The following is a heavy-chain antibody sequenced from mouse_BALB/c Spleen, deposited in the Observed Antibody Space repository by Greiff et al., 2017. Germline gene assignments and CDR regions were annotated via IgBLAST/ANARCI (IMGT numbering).Heavy chain of an antibody. CDR1: GFTFSSYA. Sequence: EVKLMESGGGLVKPGGSLKLSCAASGFTFSSYAMSWVRQTPEKRLEWVASISSGGSTYYPDSVKGRFTISRDNARNILYLQMSSLRSEDTAMYYCARVYDFPMDYWGQGTSVTVSS. D-gene: IGHD2-3*01. J-gene: IGHJ4*01. CDR3: ARVYDFPMDY. V-gene: IGHV5-6-5*01. CDR2: ISSGGST.